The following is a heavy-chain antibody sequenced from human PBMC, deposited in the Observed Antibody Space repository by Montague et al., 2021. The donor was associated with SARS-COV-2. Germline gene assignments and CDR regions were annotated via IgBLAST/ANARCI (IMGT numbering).Heavy chain of an antibody. V-gene: IGHV4-34*01. D-gene: IGHD3-22*01. Sequence: SETLSLTCAVYGGSFSGYYRSWIRQPPGKGLVWIGDINHSGSTNYNPSLKSRVSISVDTSKNQFSLKLSSVTAADTAVYYCARAIVDVTMMVVVMTGVEHYFDFWGQGTLVTVPS. CDR2: INHSGST. CDR3: ARAIVDVTMMVVVMTGVEHYFDF. CDR1: GGSFSGYY. J-gene: IGHJ4*02.